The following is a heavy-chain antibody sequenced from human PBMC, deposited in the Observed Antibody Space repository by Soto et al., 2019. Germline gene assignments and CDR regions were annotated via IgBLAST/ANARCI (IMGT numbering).Heavy chain of an antibody. CDR1: GFTFSSYA. CDR2: ISYDGSNK. J-gene: IGHJ6*02. V-gene: IGHV3-30-3*01. CDR3: ARAGVTMVRGVITDYYGMDV. Sequence: GGSLRLSCAAPGFTFSSYAMHWVRQAPGKGLEWVAVISYDGSNKYYADSVKGRFTISRDNSKNTLYLQMNSLRAEDTAVYYCARAGVTMVRGVITDYYGMDVWGQGTTVTVSS. D-gene: IGHD3-10*01.